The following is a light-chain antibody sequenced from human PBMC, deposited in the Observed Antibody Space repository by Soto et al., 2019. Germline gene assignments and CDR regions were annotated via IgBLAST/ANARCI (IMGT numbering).Light chain of an antibody. CDR2: DVS. J-gene: IGKJ1*01. CDR1: QSVSNS. Sequence: EIVLTQSPATLSLSPGERVTLSCRASQSVSNSLAWYQQKPGQPPRLLIYDVSNRATGIPARFSGSGSGTDFTLTINRLEPEDFAVYYCQQYDSSPRTFGQGTKVDIK. CDR3: QQYDSSPRT. V-gene: IGKV3-11*01.